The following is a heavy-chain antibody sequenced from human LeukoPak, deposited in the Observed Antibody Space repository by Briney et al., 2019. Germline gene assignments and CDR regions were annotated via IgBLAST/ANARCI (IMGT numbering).Heavy chain of an antibody. D-gene: IGHD4-17*01. Sequence: PGGSLRPSCEASGFTFSSYSMNWVRQAPGKGLEWISYISTSTTTIYYANSVKGRFTISRDNAKNTLDLQMNSLRAEDTAVYYCARGGYGAYMGWGQGMLVTVSS. V-gene: IGHV3-48*04. CDR1: GFTFSSYS. CDR3: ARGGYGAYMG. J-gene: IGHJ4*02. CDR2: ISTSTTTI.